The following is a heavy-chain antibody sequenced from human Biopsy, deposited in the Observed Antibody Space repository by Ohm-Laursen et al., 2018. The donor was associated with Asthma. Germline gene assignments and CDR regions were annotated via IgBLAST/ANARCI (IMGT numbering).Heavy chain of an antibody. CDR3: ARKAGSCISRTCYSLDF. CDR2: INSVLGTT. V-gene: IGHV1-69*13. Sequence: SVKVSCKSLGGTFNTYVIGWVRQAPGQGLEWMGGINSVLGTTTYPQKFQDRVTITADDSTSTVYMELSSLRSEGTAVYYCARKAGSCISRTCYSLDFWGQGTLVTVPS. D-gene: IGHD2-2*01. CDR1: GGTFNTYV. J-gene: IGHJ4*02.